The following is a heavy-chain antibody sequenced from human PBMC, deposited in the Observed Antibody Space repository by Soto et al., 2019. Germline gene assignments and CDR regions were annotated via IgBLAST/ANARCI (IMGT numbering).Heavy chain of an antibody. J-gene: IGHJ4*02. CDR1: GYTFTSYD. CDR3: ARSTRYYDIDY. V-gene: IGHV1-8*01. Sequence: QVQLVQSGAEVKKPGASVKVSCKASGYTFTSYDINWVRQATGQGLEWMGWMNPNSGNTGYAQKFQGRVTMTRKTSISTAYMELSILRSDDTAVYFCARSTRYYDIDYWGQGALVTVSS. CDR2: MNPNSGNT. D-gene: IGHD1-26*01.